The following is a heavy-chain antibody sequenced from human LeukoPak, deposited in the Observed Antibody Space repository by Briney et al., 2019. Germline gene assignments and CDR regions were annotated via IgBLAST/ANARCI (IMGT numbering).Heavy chain of an antibody. V-gene: IGHV4-34*01. CDR2: INHSGST. CDR1: GGSFSGYY. J-gene: IGHJ6*03. Sequence: SETLSLTCAVYGGSFSGYYWSWIRQPPGKGLEWIGKINHSGSTNYNPSLKSRVTISVDTSKNQFSLKLSSVTAADTAVYYCARGRSPGVTMVRGVIWTPYYMDVWGKGTTVTVSS. D-gene: IGHD3-10*01. CDR3: ARGRSPGVTMVRGVIWTPYYMDV.